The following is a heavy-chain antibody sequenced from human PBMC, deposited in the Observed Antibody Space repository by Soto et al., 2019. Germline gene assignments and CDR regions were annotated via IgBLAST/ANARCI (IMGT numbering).Heavy chain of an antibody. CDR3: AGTLTRGGNWFDP. Sequence: SETLSLTCTVSGGSISSGDYYWSWIRQPPGKGLEWIGYIYYSGSTYYNPSLKSRVTISVATSKNQFSLKLSSVTAADTAVYFCAGTLTRGGNWFDPWGQGTLVTVS. D-gene: IGHD1-1*01. J-gene: IGHJ5*02. CDR1: GGSISSGDYY. CDR2: IYYSGST. V-gene: IGHV4-30-4*01.